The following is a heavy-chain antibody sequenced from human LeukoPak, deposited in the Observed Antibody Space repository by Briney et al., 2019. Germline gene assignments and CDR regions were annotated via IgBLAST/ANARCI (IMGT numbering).Heavy chain of an antibody. CDR1: GFTFSYYY. J-gene: IGHJ4*02. CDR3: ERDWSEPLITFGGVVDY. CDR2: ISSSGSTI. D-gene: IGHD3-16*01. V-gene: IGHV3-11*04. Sequence: GGSLRLSCAASGFTFSYYYMSWIRQAPGKGLEWVSYISSSGSTIYYADSVKGRFTISRDNAKNSLYLQMNSLRAEDTAVYYCERDWSEPLITFGGVVDYWGQGTLVTVSS.